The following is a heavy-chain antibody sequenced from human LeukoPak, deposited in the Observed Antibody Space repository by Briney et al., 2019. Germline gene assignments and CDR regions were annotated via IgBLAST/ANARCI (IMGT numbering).Heavy chain of an antibody. CDR1: GYTFTSYA. J-gene: IGHJ5*02. CDR2: ISAYNGNT. CDR3: ARDAPTWELLRSVWFDP. Sequence: GSVRLSCTASGYTFTSYAISWVRQAPGQGLEWMGWISAYNGNTNYAQKLKGRVTMTTDTSTSTAYMELRSLRSDDTAVYYCARDAPTWELLRSVWFDPWGQGTLVTVSS. D-gene: IGHD1-26*01. V-gene: IGHV1-18*01.